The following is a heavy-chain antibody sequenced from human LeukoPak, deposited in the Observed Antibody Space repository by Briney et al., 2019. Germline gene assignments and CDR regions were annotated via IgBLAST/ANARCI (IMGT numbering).Heavy chain of an antibody. D-gene: IGHD6-13*01. CDR1: GFTFSSYA. Sequence: GGSLRLSCAASGFTFSSYAMSWVRQAPGKGLECISGFSGSGGSTYYADSVKGRFTISRDNSEKMLYLQMNSLRAEDTALYYCAKGLHSSSWNDAFDIWGQGTMVTVSS. CDR3: AKGLHSSSWNDAFDI. J-gene: IGHJ3*02. CDR2: FSGSGGST. V-gene: IGHV3-23*01.